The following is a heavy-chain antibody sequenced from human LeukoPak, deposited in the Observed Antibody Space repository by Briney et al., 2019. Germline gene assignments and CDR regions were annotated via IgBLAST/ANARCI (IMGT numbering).Heavy chain of an antibody. CDR1: GYTFTGYY. CDR3: ARDPIAAAGTPMLWFDP. Sequence: ASVKVSCKASGYTFTGYYMHWVRQAPGQGLEWMGWINPNSGGTNYAQKFQGRVTMTGDTSISTAYMELSRLRSDDTAVYYCARDPIAAAGTPMLWFDPWGQGTLVTVSS. J-gene: IGHJ5*02. D-gene: IGHD6-13*01. CDR2: INPNSGGT. V-gene: IGHV1-2*02.